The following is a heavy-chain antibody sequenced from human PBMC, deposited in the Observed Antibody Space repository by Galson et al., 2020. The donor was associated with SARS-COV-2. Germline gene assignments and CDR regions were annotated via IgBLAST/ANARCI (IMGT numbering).Heavy chain of an antibody. Sequence: SQTLSLPCAVYGGSFRGYSWTWIRQAPGKGLKWIGAVHSGGDTKSRPSTSSRVTLSVDTSRNQFSLKLASVSAADTALYFCARGRQGVVPSPVLGVGPFYSYYYMDVWGKGTTVTVSS. CDR2: VHSGGDT. CDR3: ARGRQGVVPSPVLGVGPFYSYYYMDV. CDR1: GGSFRGYS. V-gene: IGHV4-34*01. J-gene: IGHJ6*03. D-gene: IGHD2-8*01.